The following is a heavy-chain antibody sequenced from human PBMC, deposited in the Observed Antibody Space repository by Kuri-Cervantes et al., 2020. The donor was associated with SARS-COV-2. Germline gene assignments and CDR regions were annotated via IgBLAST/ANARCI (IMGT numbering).Heavy chain of an antibody. CDR2: IYTSGST. D-gene: IGHD6-13*01. CDR3: ARERGIAAAGTNYFDY. CDR1: GGSISSYY. Sequence: GSLRLSCTVSGGSISSYYWSWIRQPAGKRLEWIGRIYTSGSTNYNPSLKSRVTMSVDTSKNQFSLKLSSVTAADTAVYYCARERGIAAAGTNYFDYWGQGTLVTVSS. J-gene: IGHJ4*02. V-gene: IGHV4-4*07.